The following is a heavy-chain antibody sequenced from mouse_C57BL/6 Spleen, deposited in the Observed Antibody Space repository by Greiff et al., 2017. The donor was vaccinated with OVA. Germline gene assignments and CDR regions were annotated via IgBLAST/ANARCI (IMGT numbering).Heavy chain of an antibody. CDR2: IYPGDGDT. D-gene: IGHD2-4*01. Sequence: VQLQQSGPELVKPGASVKISCKASGYAFSSSWMNWVKQRPGKGLEWIGRIYPGDGDTNYNGKFKGKATLTADKSSSTAYMQLSSLTSEDSAVYFCARSGDYDDGFAYWGQGTLVTVSA. V-gene: IGHV1-82*01. CDR3: ARSGDYDDGFAY. J-gene: IGHJ3*01. CDR1: GYAFSSSW.